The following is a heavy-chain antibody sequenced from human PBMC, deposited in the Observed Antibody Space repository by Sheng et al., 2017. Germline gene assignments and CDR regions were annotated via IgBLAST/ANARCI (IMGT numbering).Heavy chain of an antibody. D-gene: IGHD2-2*01. CDR1: GFTVSSNH. CDR3: APLVVPVT. J-gene: IGHJ5*02. CDR2: IYSGGNT. Sequence: EVQLVESGGDLVQPGGSLRLSCAASGFTVSSNHMNWVRQAPGKGLEWVSLIYSGGNTYYADSVKGRFTISRDNSKNMLYLQMNSLRAEDTAVYYCAPLVVPVTWGQGTLVTVSS. V-gene: IGHV3-66*01.